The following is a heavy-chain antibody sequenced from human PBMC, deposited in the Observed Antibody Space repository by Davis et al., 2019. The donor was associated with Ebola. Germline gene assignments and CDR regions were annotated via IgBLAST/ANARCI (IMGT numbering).Heavy chain of an antibody. Sequence: PGGSLRLSCKGSGYSFTSYWIGWVRQMPGKGLEWMGIIYPGDSDTRYSPSFQGQVTISADKSISTAYLQWSSLKASDTAMYYCARPISFPVGATTYYYYYYGMDVWGQGTTVTVSS. J-gene: IGHJ6*02. CDR3: ARPISFPVGATTYYYYYYGMDV. CDR2: IYPGDSDT. V-gene: IGHV5-51*01. D-gene: IGHD1-26*01. CDR1: GYSFTSYW.